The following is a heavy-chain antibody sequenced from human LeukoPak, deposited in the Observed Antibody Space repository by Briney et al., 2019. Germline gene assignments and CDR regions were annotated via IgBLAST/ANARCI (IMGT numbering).Heavy chain of an antibody. V-gene: IGHV1-18*01. CDR3: ARVSGIAARNQRVDY. Sequence: VASVKVSCKASGYTFTSYGISWVRQAPGQGLEWMGWISAYNGNTNYAQKLQGRVTMTTDTSTSTAYMELRSLRSDDTAVYYCARVSGIAARNQRVDYWGQGTLVTVSS. D-gene: IGHD6-6*01. CDR2: ISAYNGNT. CDR1: GYTFTSYG. J-gene: IGHJ4*02.